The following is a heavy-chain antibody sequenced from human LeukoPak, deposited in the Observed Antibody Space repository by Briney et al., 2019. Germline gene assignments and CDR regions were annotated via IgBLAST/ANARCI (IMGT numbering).Heavy chain of an antibody. V-gene: IGHV3-72*01. CDR1: GFTFSDHY. CDR2: SKNKANNYIT. J-gene: IGHJ4*02. D-gene: IGHD3-22*01. CDR3: ARDSSGQGDY. Sequence: GGSLRLSCAASGFTFSDHYIDWVRQAPGKGLEWVGRSKNKANNYITQYAAFVQGRFTISRDNSKNPLYLQINSLKTEDTAVYYCARDSSGQGDYWGQGTLVTVSS.